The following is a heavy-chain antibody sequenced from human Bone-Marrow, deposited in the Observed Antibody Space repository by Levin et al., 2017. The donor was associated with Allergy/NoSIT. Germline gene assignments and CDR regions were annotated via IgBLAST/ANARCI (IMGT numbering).Heavy chain of an antibody. CDR3: ARDGPAKPWA. Sequence: LSLTCAVSGFTVSNNYMNWVRQAPGRGLDWVSLIYSTGVTHYADSVKGRFTISRDSSKNTLYLQMDSLRVEDTAVYYCARDGPAKPWAWGQGTMVTVSS. V-gene: IGHV3-53*01. J-gene: IGHJ3*01. D-gene: IGHD2-2*01. CDR1: GFTVSNNY. CDR2: IYSTGVT.